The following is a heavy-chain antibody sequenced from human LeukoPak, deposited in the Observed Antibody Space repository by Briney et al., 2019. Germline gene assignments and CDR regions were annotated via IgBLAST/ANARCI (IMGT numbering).Heavy chain of an antibody. J-gene: IGHJ4*02. CDR1: GFTFSNAW. D-gene: IGHD7-27*01. Sequence: GGPLRLSCAASGFTFSNAWMNWVRQAPGEGLEWVGRIKSKTDGGTTDYAAPVKGRFTISRDDSRHTLYLQVNSLKTEDTAVYYCTTGNWGSFSYWGQGTLVTVSS. CDR2: IKSKTDGGTT. CDR3: TTGNWGSFSY. V-gene: IGHV3-15*01.